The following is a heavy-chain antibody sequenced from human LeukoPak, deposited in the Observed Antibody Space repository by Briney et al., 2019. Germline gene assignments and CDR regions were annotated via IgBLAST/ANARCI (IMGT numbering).Heavy chain of an antibody. J-gene: IGHJ4*02. CDR3: ARDHGQYQLLLDY. V-gene: IGHV4-38-2*02. Sequence: SETLSLTCTVSGYSISSGYYWGWIRQPPGKGLEWIATISHSGSTYYNPSLKSQVTISVDTSKNQFSLKLSSVTAADTAVYYCARDHGQYQLLLDYWGQGTLVTVSS. CDR1: GYSISSGYY. D-gene: IGHD2-2*01. CDR2: ISHSGST.